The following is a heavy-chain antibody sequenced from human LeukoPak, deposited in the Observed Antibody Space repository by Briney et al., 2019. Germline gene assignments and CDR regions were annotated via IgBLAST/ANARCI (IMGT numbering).Heavy chain of an antibody. Sequence: ASVKVSCKASGGTFGSYAISWVRQAPGQGLEWMGGIIPIFGTANYAQKFQGRVTITADESTSTAYMELSSLRSEDTAVYYCAGGYCSSTSCSEPMGFDYWGQGTLVTVSS. CDR1: GGTFGSYA. D-gene: IGHD2-2*01. J-gene: IGHJ4*02. CDR3: AGGYCSSTSCSEPMGFDY. CDR2: IIPIFGTA. V-gene: IGHV1-69*13.